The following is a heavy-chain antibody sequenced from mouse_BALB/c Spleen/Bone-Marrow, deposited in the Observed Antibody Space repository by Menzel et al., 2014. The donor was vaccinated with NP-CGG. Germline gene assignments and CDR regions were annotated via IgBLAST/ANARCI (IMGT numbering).Heavy chain of an antibody. CDR1: GFNIKDTY. V-gene: IGHV14-3*02. D-gene: IGHD4-1*01. Sequence: VQLQQSGAELVKPGASVKLSCTASGFNIKDTYMHWVKQRPEQGLEWIGRIVPANGNTKYDPKFQGKATIAADTFSNTAYLQVGSLTSEDTDFYYCARWEYYAMDYWGQGSSVTVSS. J-gene: IGHJ4*01. CDR3: ARWEYYAMDY. CDR2: IVPANGNT.